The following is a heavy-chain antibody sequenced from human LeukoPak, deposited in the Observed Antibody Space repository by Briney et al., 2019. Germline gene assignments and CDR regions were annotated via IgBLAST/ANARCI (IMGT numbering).Heavy chain of an antibody. D-gene: IGHD1-14*01. CDR2: VSTTGGTT. CDR1: GFTFSSYG. J-gene: IGHJ4*02. V-gene: IGHV3-23*01. CDR3: ARDGTPTGSDY. Sequence: GGSLRLSCAASGFTFSSYGMSWVRQAPGKGLEWVSAVSTTGGTTYYAGSVKGRFTISRDNSRNTLYLQVNSLRAEDTAVYYCARDGTPTGSDYWGQGTLVTVSS.